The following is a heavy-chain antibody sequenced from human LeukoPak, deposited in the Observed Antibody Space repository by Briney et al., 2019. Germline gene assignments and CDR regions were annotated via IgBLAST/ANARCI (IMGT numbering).Heavy chain of an antibody. V-gene: IGHV3-30*02. J-gene: IGHJ4*02. Sequence: PGGSLRLSCAASGFTFSSYGMHWVRQAPGKGLEWVAFIRDDGSNKHYVDSVKGRFTISRDNSKNTLYLQMNSLRTEDTAVYYCASDDYWGQGTLVAVSS. CDR2: IRDDGSNK. CDR1: GFTFSSYG. CDR3: ASDDY.